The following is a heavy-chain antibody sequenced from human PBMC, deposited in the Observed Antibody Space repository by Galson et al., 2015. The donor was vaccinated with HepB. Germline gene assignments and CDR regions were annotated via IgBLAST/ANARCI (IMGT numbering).Heavy chain of an antibody. J-gene: IGHJ4*02. CDR3: ARVNQYSSGLPFDY. D-gene: IGHD6-19*01. V-gene: IGHV3-74*01. Sequence: SLRLSCAASGFTFSSYWMHWVRQAPGKGLVWVSRINSDGSSTSYADSVKGRFTISRDNAKNTLYLQMNSLRAEDTAVYYCARVNQYSSGLPFDYWGQGTLVTVSS. CDR1: GFTFSSYW. CDR2: INSDGSST.